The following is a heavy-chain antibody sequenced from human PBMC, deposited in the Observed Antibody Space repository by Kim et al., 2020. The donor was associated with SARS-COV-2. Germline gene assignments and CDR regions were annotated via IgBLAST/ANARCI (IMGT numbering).Heavy chain of an antibody. CDR2: IWYDGSNK. CDR3: ARDGQLVYDFDY. CDR1: GFTFSSYG. D-gene: IGHD6-6*01. V-gene: IGHV3-33*01. J-gene: IGHJ4*02. Sequence: GGSLRLSCAASGFTFSSYGMHWVRQAPGKGLEWVAVIWYDGSNKYYADSVKGRFTISRDNSKNTLYLQMNSLRAEDTAVYYCARDGQLVYDFDYWGQGTLVTVSS.